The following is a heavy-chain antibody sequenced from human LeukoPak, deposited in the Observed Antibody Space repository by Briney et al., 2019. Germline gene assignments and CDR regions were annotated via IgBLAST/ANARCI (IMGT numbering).Heavy chain of an antibody. Sequence: PGGSLRLSCAAPGFTVSSNYMSWVRQAPGKGLEWVSVIYSGGRTYYADSVKGRFTLSRDNSKNTLYLQMNSLRAEDTALYYCARGTLSKYSGSYFDYWGQGTLVTVSS. CDR3: ARGTLSKYSGSYFDY. CDR2: IYSGGRT. V-gene: IGHV3-66*02. CDR1: GFTVSSNY. J-gene: IGHJ4*02. D-gene: IGHD1-26*01.